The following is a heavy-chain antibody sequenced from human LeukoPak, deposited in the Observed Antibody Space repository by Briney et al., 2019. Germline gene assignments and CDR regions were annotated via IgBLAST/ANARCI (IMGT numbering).Heavy chain of an antibody. V-gene: IGHV4-34*01. CDR3: ARQLNPHKLPSLRVYYMDV. CDR2: INHSGST. D-gene: IGHD1-1*01. CDR1: GGSFSGYY. J-gene: IGHJ6*03. Sequence: SETLSLTCAVYGGSFSGYYWSWIRQPPGKGLEWIGEINHSGSTNYNPSLKSRVTISVDTSKNQFSLKLSSVTAADTAVYYCARQLNPHKLPSLRVYYMDVWGKGTTVTISS.